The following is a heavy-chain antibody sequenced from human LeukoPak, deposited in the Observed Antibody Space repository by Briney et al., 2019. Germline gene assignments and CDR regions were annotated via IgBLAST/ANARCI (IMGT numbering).Heavy chain of an antibody. D-gene: IGHD6-19*01. J-gene: IGHJ6*02. CDR2: IYTSGST. Sequence: PSQTLSLTCTVSGGSISSGSYYWSWIRQPAGKGLEWIGRIYTSGSTNYNPSLKSRVTISVDTSKNQFSLKLSSVTAADTAVYYCARVRLSGWFPYYYYGMDVWGQGTTVTVSS. V-gene: IGHV4-61*02. CDR3: ARVRLSGWFPYYYYGMDV. CDR1: GGSISSGSYY.